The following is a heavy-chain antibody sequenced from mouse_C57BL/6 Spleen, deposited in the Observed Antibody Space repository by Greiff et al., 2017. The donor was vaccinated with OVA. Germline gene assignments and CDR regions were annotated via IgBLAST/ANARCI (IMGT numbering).Heavy chain of an antibody. Sequence: ESGAELVRPGASVTLSCKASGYTFTDYEMHWVKQTPVHGLEWIGAIDPETGGTAYNQKFKGKAILTADKSSSTAYMELRSLTSEDSAVYYCTRGDSSGPLDYWGQGTTLTVSS. CDR1: GYTFTDYE. V-gene: IGHV1-15*01. D-gene: IGHD3-2*02. CDR2: IDPETGGT. CDR3: TRGDSSGPLDY. J-gene: IGHJ2*01.